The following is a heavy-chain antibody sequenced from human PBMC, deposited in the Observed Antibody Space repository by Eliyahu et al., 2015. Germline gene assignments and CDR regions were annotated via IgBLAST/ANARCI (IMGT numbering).Heavy chain of an antibody. D-gene: IGHD4-17*01. Sequence: EVQLVESGGGLVQPGRSLRLSCAASGFTFDDYAMHWVRQAPGKGLEWVSGISWNSGSIGYADSVKGRFTISRDNAKNSLYLQMNSLRAEDTALYYCAKALLGDYYALDYWGQGTLVTVSS. CDR1: GFTFDDYA. J-gene: IGHJ4*02. V-gene: IGHV3-9*01. CDR2: ISWNSGSI. CDR3: AKALLGDYYALDY.